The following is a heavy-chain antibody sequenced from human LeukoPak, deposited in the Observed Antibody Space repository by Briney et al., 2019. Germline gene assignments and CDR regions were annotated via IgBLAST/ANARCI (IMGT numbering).Heavy chain of an antibody. J-gene: IGHJ4*02. CDR1: GGSISSGGYY. D-gene: IGHD6-13*01. CDR3: ARGQAAGTPSTD. CDR2: IYYSGST. Sequence: PSETLSLTCTVSGGSISSGGYYWGWIRQHPGKGLEWIGYIYYSGSTYYNPSLKSRVTISVDTSKNQFSLKLSSVTAADTAVYYCARGQAAGTPSTDWGQGTLVTVSS. V-gene: IGHV4-31*03.